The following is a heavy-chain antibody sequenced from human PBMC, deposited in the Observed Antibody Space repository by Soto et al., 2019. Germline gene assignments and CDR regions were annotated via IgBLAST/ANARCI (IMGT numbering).Heavy chain of an antibody. Sequence: GWSLKISCEGAGYKLGSDWIGWVRRTPEKGLEGMCINTHGTSDISYRPSFRGDVTISAGEAATTAFLQWSSPKTAATAIYYWARQIRVVCDSWGQGTPVTVSS. CDR1: GYKLGSDW. CDR2: NTHGTSDI. V-gene: IGHV5-51*01. CDR3: ARQIRVVCDS. D-gene: IGHD3-16*01. J-gene: IGHJ4*02.